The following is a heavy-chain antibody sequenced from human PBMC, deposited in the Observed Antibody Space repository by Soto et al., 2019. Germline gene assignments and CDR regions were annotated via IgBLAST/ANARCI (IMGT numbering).Heavy chain of an antibody. J-gene: IGHJ5*02. CDR3: VTAPAGLRWFDP. D-gene: IGHD6-13*01. CDR2: IYPGDSDI. CDR1: GYSFTSYC. V-gene: IGHV5-51*03. Sequence: GVAPMISCKGTGYSFTSYCISWVRQMPGKGLEWMAIIYPGDSDISYSPSFQDQVTISADKSISTAYLQWSSLKASDTAMYYCVTAPAGLRWFDPWGQGTLVTVSS.